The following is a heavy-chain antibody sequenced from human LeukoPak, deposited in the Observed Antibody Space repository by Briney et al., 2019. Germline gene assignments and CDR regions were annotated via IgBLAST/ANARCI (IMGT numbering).Heavy chain of an antibody. CDR1: GFTFSSYT. CDR3: ARDRCSGGACYSGAYNWFDP. CDR2: ISSSSSHI. J-gene: IGHJ5*02. D-gene: IGHD2-15*01. Sequence: GGSLRLSCAASGFTFSSYTMNWVRQAPGKGLEWVSSISSSSSHIYYGDSVKDRFTISRDNAENSLYLQMNSLRAEDTAVYYCARDRCSGGACYSGAYNWFDPWGQGTLVTVSS. V-gene: IGHV3-21*06.